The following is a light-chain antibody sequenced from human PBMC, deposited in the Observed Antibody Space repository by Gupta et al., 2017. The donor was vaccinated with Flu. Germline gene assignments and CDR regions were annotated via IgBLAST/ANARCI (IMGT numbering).Light chain of an antibody. CDR2: TPS. V-gene: IGKV1-39*01. CDR3: QQSYGLPWT. J-gene: IGKJ1*01. Sequence: QHKPGKAPKILLPTPSNLRGGVPSRFSGSGFGTEFTLTISSLQNEDFATYYCQQSYGLPWTFGQGTKVEIK.